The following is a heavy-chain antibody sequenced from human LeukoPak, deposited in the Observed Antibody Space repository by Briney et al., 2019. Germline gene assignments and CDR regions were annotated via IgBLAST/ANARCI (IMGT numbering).Heavy chain of an antibody. CDR1: GYTFNNYD. D-gene: IGHD3-10*01. V-gene: IGHV1-8*01. J-gene: IGHJ5*02. Sequence: GASVKVSCKASGYTFNNYDINWVRQATGQGLEWMGWMNPNTGNAGYGERFQGRVTMTRDNSISTAYMELNSLTSEDTAVYYCARGGAGTYYKRDGWFDPWGQGTVVTVSS. CDR3: ARGGAGTYYKRDGWFDP. CDR2: MNPNTGNA.